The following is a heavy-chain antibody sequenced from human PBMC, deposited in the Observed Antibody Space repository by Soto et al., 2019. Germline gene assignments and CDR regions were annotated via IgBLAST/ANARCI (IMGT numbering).Heavy chain of an antibody. CDR2: INPNGGVT. J-gene: IGHJ6*03. CDR3: ARESGGATATLDYYYFYMDV. V-gene: IGHV1-2*04. Sequence: QVQLVQSGAEVKKPGASVTVSCRSSGDTFNDYYIHWVRQAPGQGLGLMGWINPNGGVTKYAQKVQGWVSMTRDTSIRTVYMQLSRLRSDDTAVYYCARESGGATATLDYYYFYMDVWGTGTTVTVSS. CDR1: GDTFNDYY. D-gene: IGHD5-12*01.